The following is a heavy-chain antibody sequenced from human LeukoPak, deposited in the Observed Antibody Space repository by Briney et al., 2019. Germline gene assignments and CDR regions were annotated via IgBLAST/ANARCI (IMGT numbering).Heavy chain of an antibody. Sequence: ASVKVSXKASGYTFTGYYMHWVRQAPGQGLEWMGRINPNSGGTNYAQKFQGRVTMTRDTSISTAYMELSRLRSDDTAVYYCARRYYDSSGYYYVNYWGQGTLVTVSS. CDR3: ARRYYDSSGYYYVNY. CDR2: INPNSGGT. D-gene: IGHD3-22*01. J-gene: IGHJ4*02. CDR1: GYTFTGYY. V-gene: IGHV1-2*06.